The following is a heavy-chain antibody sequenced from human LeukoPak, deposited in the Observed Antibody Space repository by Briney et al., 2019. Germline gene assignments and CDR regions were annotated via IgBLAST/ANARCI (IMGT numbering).Heavy chain of an antibody. CDR2: IYYSRST. Sequence: SETLSLTCTVSGGSISSYYWSWIRQPPGKGLEWIGYIYYSRSTNYNPSLKSRVTISVDTSKNQFSLKLSSVTAADTAVYYCARGVVPADAFDIWGQGTMVTVSS. V-gene: IGHV4-59*01. CDR1: GGSISSYY. CDR3: ARGVVPADAFDI. D-gene: IGHD2-2*01. J-gene: IGHJ3*02.